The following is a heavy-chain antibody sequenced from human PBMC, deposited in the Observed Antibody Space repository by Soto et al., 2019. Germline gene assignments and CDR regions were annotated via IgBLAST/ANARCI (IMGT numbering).Heavy chain of an antibody. V-gene: IGHV1-18*01. CDR2: ISAYNGNT. CDR3: ARAKIVVVPAVISSVQSAPAHSDY. Sequence: GASVKVSCKASGYTFTSYGISWVRQAPGQGLEWMGWISAYNGNTNYAQKLQGRVTMTTDTSTSTAYMELRSLRSDDTAVYYCARAKIVVVPAVISSVQSAPAHSDYWGQGTLVTGSS. J-gene: IGHJ4*02. CDR1: GYTFTSYG. D-gene: IGHD2-2*01.